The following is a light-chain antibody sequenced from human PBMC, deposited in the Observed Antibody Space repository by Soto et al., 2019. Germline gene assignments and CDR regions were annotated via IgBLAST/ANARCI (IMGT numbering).Light chain of an antibody. J-gene: IGKJ1*01. CDR1: QGISNY. CDR2: GAT. CDR3: QQYNSYSSWT. Sequence: TQMTQSPSSLSASVGDRVTISCRASQGISNYLAWYQQRPGKAPKLLIFGATTLQSGVPSRFSGSGSGTEFTLTISSLQTDDFATYYCQQYNSYSSWTFGQGTKVEI. V-gene: IGKV1-16*01.